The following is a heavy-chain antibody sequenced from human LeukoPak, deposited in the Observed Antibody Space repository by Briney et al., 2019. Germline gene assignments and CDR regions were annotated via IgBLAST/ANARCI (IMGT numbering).Heavy chain of an antibody. D-gene: IGHD3-10*01. V-gene: IGHV3-7*01. Sequence: PGGSLTLSCAASGLTSSIYWMSWVRQAPGDGLEWVANIKQDGREKYYVDSVKGRFTIPRDNAKNSLYLKMNSLRAEDTAVYYCARDTYYYGSGSVFLFDYWGQGTLVTVSS. J-gene: IGHJ4*02. CDR2: IKQDGREK. CDR1: GLTSSIYW. CDR3: ARDTYYYGSGSVFLFDY.